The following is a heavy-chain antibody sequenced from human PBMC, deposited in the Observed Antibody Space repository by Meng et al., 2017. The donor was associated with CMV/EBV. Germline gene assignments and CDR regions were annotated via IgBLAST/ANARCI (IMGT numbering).Heavy chain of an antibody. V-gene: IGHV3-15*01. CDR2: IKSKYAGGTS. CDR1: GFSFSPTW. Sequence: GHVVELWGDAVKPGGALRLSCAASGFSFSPTWMSWIRQAPGKGLEWVGRIKSKYAGGTSEYAAPVTGRFSISRDDSINTLYLQMNSLKTEDTAVYYCTATHHSDSSGKYWGQGTLVTVSS. CDR3: TATHHSDSSGKY. J-gene: IGHJ4*02. D-gene: IGHD3-22*01.